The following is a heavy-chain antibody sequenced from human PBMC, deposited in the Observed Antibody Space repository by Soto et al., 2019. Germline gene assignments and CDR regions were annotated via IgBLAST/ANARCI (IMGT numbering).Heavy chain of an antibody. CDR3: ARLIGDSWLDS. J-gene: IGHJ5*01. V-gene: IGHV6-1*01. CDR1: GDSVSSNSAT. D-gene: IGHD2-8*01. CDR2: TYYRSKWYT. Sequence: QVQLQQSGPRLVKPSQTLSLTCAISGDSVSSNSATWDWIRQSPSRGLEWLERTYYRSKWYTDYAISVKGRITITPDTSNNHLSLQLDSVTPDDTAVYYCARLIGDSWLDSWGQGALVTVSS.